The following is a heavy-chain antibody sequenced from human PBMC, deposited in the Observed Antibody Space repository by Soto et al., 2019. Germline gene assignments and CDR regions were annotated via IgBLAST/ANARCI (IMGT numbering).Heavy chain of an antibody. D-gene: IGHD2-8*01. J-gene: IGHJ5*02. V-gene: IGHV3-30*18. CDR2: ISYDGSNK. CDR1: GFTFSSYG. CDR3: AKDPRYCTNGVCHTSHFNWFDP. Sequence: PGGSLRLSCAASGFTFSSYGMHWVRQAPGKGLEWVAVISYDGSNKYYADSVKGRFTISRDNSKNTLYLQMNSLRAEDTAVYYCAKDPRYCTNGVCHTSHFNWFDPWGQGTLVTVSS.